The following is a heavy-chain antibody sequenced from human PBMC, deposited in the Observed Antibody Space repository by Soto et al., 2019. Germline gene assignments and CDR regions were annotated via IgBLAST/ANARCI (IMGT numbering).Heavy chain of an antibody. V-gene: IGHV2-5*01. CDR3: AHRGWRGTFDY. Sequence: QITLKESGPTLVKPTQTLTLTCTCSGFALSTSGVGVGWIRQPPGKALEWLALIYWNDDKRYSPSLKSRLTITKDTSKNQVVLTMTNMDPVDTATYYCAHRGWRGTFDYWGQGTLGTGSS. CDR2: IYWNDDK. CDR1: GFALSTSGVG. D-gene: IGHD3-16*01. J-gene: IGHJ4*02.